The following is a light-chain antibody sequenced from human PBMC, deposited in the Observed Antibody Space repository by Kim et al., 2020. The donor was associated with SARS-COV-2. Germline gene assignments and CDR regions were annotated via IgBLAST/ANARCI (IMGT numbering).Light chain of an antibody. V-gene: IGKV3-20*01. CDR2: GAS. Sequence: EIVLTQSPGTLSLSPGERATLSCRASQSVSSSYLAWYQQKPGQAPRLLMYGASTRATGIPDRFSGSGSGTDFTLTISRLEPEDLAVYYCHQYGSSPFTFGGGTKLEI. J-gene: IGKJ4*01. CDR1: QSVSSSY. CDR3: HQYGSSPFT.